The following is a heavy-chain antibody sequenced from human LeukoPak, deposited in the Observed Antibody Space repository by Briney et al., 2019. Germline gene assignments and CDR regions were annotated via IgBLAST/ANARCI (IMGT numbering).Heavy chain of an antibody. Sequence: EASVKVSCKASGYTFTSYGISWVRQAPGQGLEWMGWISAYNGNTNYAQKLQGRVTMTTDTSTSTAYMELRSLRSDDTAVYYCARGLQYYDFWSGYSTWGQGTLVTVSS. CDR3: ARGLQYYDFWSGYST. D-gene: IGHD3-3*01. J-gene: IGHJ5*02. V-gene: IGHV1-18*01. CDR1: GYTFTSYG. CDR2: ISAYNGNT.